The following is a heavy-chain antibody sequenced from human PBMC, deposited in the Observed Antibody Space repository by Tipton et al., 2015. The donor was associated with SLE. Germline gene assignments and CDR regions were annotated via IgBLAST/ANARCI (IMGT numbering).Heavy chain of an antibody. V-gene: IGHV3-30*19. D-gene: IGHD1-14*01. CDR3: AAEGDSAVYFAY. CDR1: GFSVSGYG. Sequence: SLRLSCAASGFSVSGYGMHWVRQAPGKGLEWVSLISSDGNTKFYADSVRGRITISRDNSNNTLYLQMNSLTAEDTAVYYCAAEGDSAVYFAYWGQGTLVAVSS. CDR2: ISSDGNTK. J-gene: IGHJ4*02.